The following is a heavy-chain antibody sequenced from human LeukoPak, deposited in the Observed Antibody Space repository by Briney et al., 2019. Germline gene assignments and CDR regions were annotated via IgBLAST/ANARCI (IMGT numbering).Heavy chain of an antibody. Sequence: PGGSLRLSCAASGFTFSSYSMNWVRQAPGKGLEWLSYITGSSSAMKYADSVKGRFTISRDNAKNSLYLQMNSLRAEDTAVYYCAKWWEWPRRLFDYWGQGTLVTVSS. D-gene: IGHD1-26*01. CDR2: ITGSSSAM. V-gene: IGHV3-48*01. CDR3: AKWWEWPRRLFDY. CDR1: GFTFSSYS. J-gene: IGHJ4*02.